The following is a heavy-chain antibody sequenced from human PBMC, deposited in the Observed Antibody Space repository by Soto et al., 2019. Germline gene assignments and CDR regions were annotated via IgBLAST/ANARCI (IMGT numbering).Heavy chain of an antibody. CDR2: INPNGGST. CDR1: GDTFTSYY. CDR3: ARSSGGVSGITIEGNNWFAP. D-gene: IGHD3-16*01. Sequence: ASLKVSCKAPGDTFTSYYMHWVRQAPGHGLEWMGVINPNGGSTRFAQKFQGRVTMTSDTSTSTVYMELRGLTSEDTAVYYCARSSGGVSGITIEGNNWFAPWGQGTLVTVSS. V-gene: IGHV1-46*01. J-gene: IGHJ5*02.